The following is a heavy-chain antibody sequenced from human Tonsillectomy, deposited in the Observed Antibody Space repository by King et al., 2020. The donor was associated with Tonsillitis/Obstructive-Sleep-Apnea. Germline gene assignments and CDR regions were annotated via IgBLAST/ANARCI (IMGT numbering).Heavy chain of an antibody. Sequence: VQLVESGGGLVQPGGSLRLSCAASGFTFSSYSMNWVRQAPGKGLEWVSYISSSSSTIYYADSVKGRFTISRDNAKNSLYLQMNRLRDEDKAVYYCARDTVFYSNPDYYYYYMDVWGKGTTVTVSS. CDR1: GFTFSSYS. J-gene: IGHJ6*03. CDR2: ISSSSSTI. V-gene: IGHV3-48*02. D-gene: IGHD4-11*01. CDR3: ARDTVFYSNPDYYYYYMDV.